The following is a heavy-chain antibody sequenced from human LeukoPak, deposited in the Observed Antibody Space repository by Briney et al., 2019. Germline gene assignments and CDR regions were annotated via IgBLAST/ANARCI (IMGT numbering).Heavy chain of an antibody. D-gene: IGHD6-13*01. V-gene: IGHV1-2*02. CDR1: GYTFTGYY. J-gene: IGHJ4*02. CDR3: ARDSIAAPHCYDY. CDR2: INPKSGGT. Sequence: ASVKVSCKASGYTFTGYYIHWVRQAPGQGLEWMGWINPKSGGTEYTQKFQGRVTMTSDSSISTVYVELNRLTSDDTAVYFCARDSIAAPHCYDYWGQGTLVTVSS.